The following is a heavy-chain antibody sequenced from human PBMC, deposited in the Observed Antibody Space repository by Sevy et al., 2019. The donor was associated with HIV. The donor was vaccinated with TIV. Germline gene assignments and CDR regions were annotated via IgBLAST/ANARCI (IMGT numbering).Heavy chain of an antibody. CDR3: AIFDYGDKTGGVY. D-gene: IGHD4-17*01. J-gene: IGHJ4*02. CDR1: GGSISSSNW. Sequence: SETLSLTCAVSGGSISSSNWWSCVRQPPGKGLEWIGEIYNSGSTNYNPSLRSRVTISVDKSKNQSSRKLSSVTAAATAVYYCAIFDYGDKTGGVYWGQGTLVTVSS. CDR2: IYNSGST. V-gene: IGHV4-4*02.